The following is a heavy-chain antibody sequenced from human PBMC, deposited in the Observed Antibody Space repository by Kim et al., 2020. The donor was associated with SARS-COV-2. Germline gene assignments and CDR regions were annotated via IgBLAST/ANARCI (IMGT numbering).Heavy chain of an antibody. CDR2: IWYDGSNK. V-gene: IGHV3-33*01. CDR1: GFTFSSYG. D-gene: IGHD1-26*01. CDR3: ARDGSYYRRYYFDY. J-gene: IGHJ4*02. Sequence: GGSLRLSCAASGFTFSSYGMHWVRQAPGKGLEWVAVIWYDGSNKYYADSVKGRFTISRDNSKNTLYLQMNSLRAEDTAVYYCARDGSYYRRYYFDYWGQGTLVTVSS.